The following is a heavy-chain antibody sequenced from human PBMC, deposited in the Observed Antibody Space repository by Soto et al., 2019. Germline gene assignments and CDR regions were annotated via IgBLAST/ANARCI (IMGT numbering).Heavy chain of an antibody. CDR3: AKHNSWANLKYYFDY. Sequence: GGSLRLSCAASGFTFSSYAMSWVRQAPGKGLEWVSAISGSGGSTYYADSVKGRFTISRDNSKNTLYLQMNSLRAEDTAVYYCAKHNSWANLKYYFDYWGQGTLVTVSS. V-gene: IGHV3-23*01. CDR2: ISGSGGST. D-gene: IGHD1-26*01. J-gene: IGHJ4*02. CDR1: GFTFSSYA.